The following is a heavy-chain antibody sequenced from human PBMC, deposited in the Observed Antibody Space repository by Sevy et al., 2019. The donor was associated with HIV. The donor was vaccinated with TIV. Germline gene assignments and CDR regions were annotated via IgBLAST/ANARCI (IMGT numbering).Heavy chain of an antibody. CDR1: GFTFRSYA. CDR2: VSGTGSTT. CDR3: AKATGGALPLEIQTWRDALDI. D-gene: IGHD2-8*02. V-gene: IGHV3-23*01. J-gene: IGHJ3*02. Sequence: GGSLRLSCAASGFTFRSYAMNWVRQAPGKGLEWVLSVSGTGSTTYYADSVRGRFTISRDKSKNTLYLQMSRLRGKDTAVYYCAKATGGALPLEIQTWRDALDIWGQGALVSVSS.